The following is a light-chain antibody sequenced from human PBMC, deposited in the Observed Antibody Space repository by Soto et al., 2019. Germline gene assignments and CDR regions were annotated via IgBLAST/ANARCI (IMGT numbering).Light chain of an antibody. V-gene: IGKV4-1*01. Sequence: DIVMTQSPDSLAVSLGERATINCKSSQSVLYSSDNKNYLAWYQQKPGQRPKLLIYWASTRESGVPDRFSGSGSGPDFTLTISSLQAEDVAVYYCQQYYSTPMYTFGQGTKLEIK. CDR1: QSVLYSSDNKNY. CDR2: WAS. J-gene: IGKJ2*01. CDR3: QQYYSTPMYT.